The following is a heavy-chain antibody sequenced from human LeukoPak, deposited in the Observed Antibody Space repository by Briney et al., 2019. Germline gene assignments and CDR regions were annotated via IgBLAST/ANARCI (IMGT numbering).Heavy chain of an antibody. CDR2: IHHSGST. CDR1: GYSISSDSY. D-gene: IGHD6-13*01. J-gene: IGHJ4*02. V-gene: IGHV4-38-2*02. Sequence: PSETLSLTCTVSGYSISSDSYWGWVRQPPGKGLEWIGGIHHSGSTYYNPSLKSRVIISVDTPRNQFSLRLSSVTAADTAQYFCARDIFSGSSWYVGYWGQGIQVTVSS. CDR3: ARDIFSGSSWYVGY.